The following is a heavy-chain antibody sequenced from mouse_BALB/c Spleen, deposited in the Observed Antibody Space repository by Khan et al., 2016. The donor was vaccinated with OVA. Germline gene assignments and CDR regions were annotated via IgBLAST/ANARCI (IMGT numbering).Heavy chain of an antibody. CDR3: ARSGTITTVVATDFDY. CDR1: GYSITSDYA. J-gene: IGHJ2*01. CDR2: ISYSGRT. D-gene: IGHD1-1*01. Sequence: EVQLQESGPGPVNPSQSLSLTCTVTGYSITSDYAWNWIRQFPGNKLEWMGYISYSGRTSYNPSLKSRIYITRDTSKNQVFLQLTSMTTEDTATYFCARSGTITTVVATDFDYWGQGTTLTVSS. V-gene: IGHV3-2*02.